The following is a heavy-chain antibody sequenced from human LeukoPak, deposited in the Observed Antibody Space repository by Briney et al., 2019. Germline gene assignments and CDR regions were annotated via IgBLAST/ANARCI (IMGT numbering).Heavy chain of an antibody. J-gene: IGHJ6*02. V-gene: IGHV1-46*01. CDR2: FNPSGGST. CDR3: ARGVNRNDVREYYYYYGMDV. Sequence: ASVKVSCKAPGYTFTSYYMHWVRQAPGQGLEWMGIFNPSGGSTSYAQKFQGRVTMTRDTSTSTVYMELGSLRSEDTAVYYCARGVNRNDVREYYYYYGMDVWGQGTMVTVS. D-gene: IGHD1-20*01. CDR1: GYTFTSYY.